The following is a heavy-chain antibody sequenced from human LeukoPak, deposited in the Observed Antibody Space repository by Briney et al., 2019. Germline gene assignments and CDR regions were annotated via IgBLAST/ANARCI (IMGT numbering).Heavy chain of an antibody. D-gene: IGHD3-10*01. J-gene: IGHJ4*02. CDR3: ARVVTSYVVRGVVFDY. CDR2: INPNSGGT. Sequence: GASVKVSCKASGYTFTGYYMHWVRQAPGQGLEWMGWINPNSGGTNYAQKFQGRVTMTRDTSISTAYMELSRLRSDDTAVYYCARVVTSYVVRGVVFDYWGQGTLVTVSS. V-gene: IGHV1-2*02. CDR1: GYTFTGYY.